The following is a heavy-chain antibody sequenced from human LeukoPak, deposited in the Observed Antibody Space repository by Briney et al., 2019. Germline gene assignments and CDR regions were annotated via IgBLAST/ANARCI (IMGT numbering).Heavy chain of an antibody. CDR2: ISSRSSNI. CDR1: GFSFGAYS. Sequence: GGSLRLSCAASGFSFGAYSMNWVRQAPGKGLEWVSSISSRSSNIYYADSMKGRFTVSRDNAKNSLYLQVNSLRAEDTAVYYCARALYYDILTNYQTHTYYFDYWGQGTLLTVSS. CDR3: ARALYYDILTNYQTHTYYFDY. J-gene: IGHJ4*02. V-gene: IGHV3-21*01. D-gene: IGHD3-9*01.